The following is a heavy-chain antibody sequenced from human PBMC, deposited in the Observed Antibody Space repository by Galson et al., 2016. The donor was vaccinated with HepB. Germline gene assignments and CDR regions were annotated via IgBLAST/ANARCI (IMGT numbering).Heavy chain of an antibody. CDR1: GFTFNMYW. Sequence: SLRLSCAGSGFTFNMYWMSWIRQAPGKGLEWVAHIKPDGSETYYVDSVKGRCTISRDNAKNSLSLQMNSLRVEDTAVYYCVRPSRVVVPDYWGQGTLVIVSS. CDR3: VRPSRVVVPDY. V-gene: IGHV3-7*01. J-gene: IGHJ4*02. D-gene: IGHD2-15*01. CDR2: IKPDGSET.